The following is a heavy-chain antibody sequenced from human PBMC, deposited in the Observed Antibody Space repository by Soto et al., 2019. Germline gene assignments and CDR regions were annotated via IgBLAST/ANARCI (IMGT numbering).Heavy chain of an antibody. CDR3: ARDRAYYESSGLYFDY. D-gene: IGHD3-22*01. Sequence: SETLSLTCTVSGDSIRSYYWSWIRQPPGKGLEWIGYIYDSGSTNYNPSLKSRVTISVDTSKSQFPLKLSSVTAADTAVYYCARDRAYYESSGLYFDYWGQGTLVTVSS. V-gene: IGHV4-59*01. CDR2: IYDSGST. CDR1: GDSIRSYY. J-gene: IGHJ4*02.